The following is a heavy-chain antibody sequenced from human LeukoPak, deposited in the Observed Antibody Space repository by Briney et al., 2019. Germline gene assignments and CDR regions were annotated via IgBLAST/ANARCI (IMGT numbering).Heavy chain of an antibody. D-gene: IGHD2-2*01. V-gene: IGHV3-15*01. CDR3: TTQGPYCSSTSCYSIDY. Sequence: GGPLRLSCAASGFTFSNAWMSWVRQAPGKGLEWVGRIKSKTDGGTTDYAAPVKGRFTISRDDSKNTLYLQMNSLKTEDTAVYYCTTQGPYCSSTSCYSIDYWGQGTLVTVSS. J-gene: IGHJ4*02. CDR1: GFTFSNAW. CDR2: IKSKTDGGTT.